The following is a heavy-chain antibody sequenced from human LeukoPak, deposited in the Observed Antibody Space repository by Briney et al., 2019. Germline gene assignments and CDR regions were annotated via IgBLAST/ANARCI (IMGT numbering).Heavy chain of an antibody. CDR1: GFTFSSYS. D-gene: IGHD2/OR15-2a*01. J-gene: IGHJ4*02. CDR3: ARGIGDAGDY. CDR2: ISSSSSYI. Sequence: PGGSLRLSCAASGFTFSSYSMNWVRQAPGKGLEWVSSISSSSSYIYYADSVKGRFTISRDNAKNSLYLQMNSLRAEHTAVYYCARGIGDAGDYWGQGTLATVSS. V-gene: IGHV3-21*01.